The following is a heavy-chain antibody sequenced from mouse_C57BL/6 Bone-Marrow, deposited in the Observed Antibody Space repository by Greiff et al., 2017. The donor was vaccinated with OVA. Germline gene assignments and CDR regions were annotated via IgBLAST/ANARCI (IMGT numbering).Heavy chain of an antibody. CDR3: ASRSNYGPWFAY. CDR2: IRTKANGNTS. Sequence: EVQLVESGGGLVQPGGSLSLSCAASGFTFTDYYMSWVRQPPGKALEWLGFIRTKANGNTSESSASVKGRFTISRDNSQSILYRQMTALRAEDRATYCGASRSNYGPWFAYWGQGTLVTVSA. V-gene: IGHV7-3*01. J-gene: IGHJ3*01. D-gene: IGHD2-5*01. CDR1: GFTFTDYY.